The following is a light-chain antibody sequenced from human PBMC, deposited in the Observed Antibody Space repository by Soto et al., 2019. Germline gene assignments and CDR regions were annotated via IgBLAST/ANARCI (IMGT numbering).Light chain of an antibody. CDR1: SSDVGGYNY. J-gene: IGLJ2*01. Sequence: QSALTQPASVSGSPGQSITISCTGTSSDVGGYNYVSWYQQHPGKAPKLMIYEVSNRPSGVSNRFSGSKSGNTASLTISGLQAEDEDDYYCSSYTSISTHVVFGGGTKVTVL. CDR3: SSYTSISTHVV. V-gene: IGLV2-14*01. CDR2: EVS.